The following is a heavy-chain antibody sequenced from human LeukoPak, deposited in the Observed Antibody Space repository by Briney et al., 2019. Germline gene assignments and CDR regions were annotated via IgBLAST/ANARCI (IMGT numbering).Heavy chain of an antibody. CDR3: AKAAYGDYVNWFDP. J-gene: IGHJ5*02. CDR1: GFTFSSHA. Sequence: GGSLRLSCAASGFTFSSHAMNWVRQAPGKGLEWVSSIGGIGASTYYADSVKGRFNICRDNSKNTLYLQMNSLRAEDTALYYCAKAAYGDYVNWFDPWGQGILVIVSS. D-gene: IGHD4-17*01. V-gene: IGHV3-23*01. CDR2: IGGIGAST.